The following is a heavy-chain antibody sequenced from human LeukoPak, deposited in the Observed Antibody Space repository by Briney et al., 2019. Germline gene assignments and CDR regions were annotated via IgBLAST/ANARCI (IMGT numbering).Heavy chain of an antibody. CDR2: INHGGST. CDR1: GGSFSGYY. Sequence: SETLSLTCAVYGGSFSGYYWSWIRQPPGKGLEWIGEINHGGSTNYNPSLKSRVTISVDTSKNQFSLKLSSVTAADTAVYYCARYSELVNYYYYYGMDVWGQGTTVTVSS. CDR3: ARYSELVNYYYYYGMDV. J-gene: IGHJ6*02. V-gene: IGHV4-34*01. D-gene: IGHD1-7*01.